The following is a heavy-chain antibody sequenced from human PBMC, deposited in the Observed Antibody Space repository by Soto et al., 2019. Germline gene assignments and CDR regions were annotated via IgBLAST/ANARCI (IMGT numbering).Heavy chain of an antibody. CDR2: ISAYNGNT. CDR1: GYTFTSYG. V-gene: IGHV1-18*01. J-gene: IGHJ3*02. D-gene: IGHD2-2*01. CDR3: AREMPSWGVLVPAAPTDAFDI. Sequence: ASVKVSCKAPGYTFTSYGISWVRQAPGQGLEWMGWISAYNGNTNYAQKLKGRVTMTTDTSTSTAYMELRSLRPDDTAVYSCAREMPSWGVLVPAAPTDAFDIWGQGTMVTVS.